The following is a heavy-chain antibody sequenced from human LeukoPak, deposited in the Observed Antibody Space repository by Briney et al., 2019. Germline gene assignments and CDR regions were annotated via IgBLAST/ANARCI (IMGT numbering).Heavy chain of an antibody. V-gene: IGHV5-51*01. CDR2: IYPGDSDT. CDR3: ATTGPEYSSSWYLHF. J-gene: IGHJ4*02. D-gene: IGHD6-13*01. CDR1: GYSFTSYW. Sequence: GESLKISCKASGYSFTSYWIGWVRQMPGKGLEWIGVIYPGDSDTRYSPSFQGQVTISADKSISTAYLQWSSLKASDTAMYYCATTGPEYSSSWYLHFWGQGTLVTVSS.